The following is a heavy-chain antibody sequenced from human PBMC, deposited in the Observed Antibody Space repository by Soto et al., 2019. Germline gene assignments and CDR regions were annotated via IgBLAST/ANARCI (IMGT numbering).Heavy chain of an antibody. D-gene: IGHD1-1*01. Sequence: GGSLRLSCAASGFAFSSYSMNWVRQAPGKGLEWVSSISSSSSYIYYADSVKGRFTISRDNAKNSLYLQMNSLRAEDTAVYYCARVGTGTTPAYDAFDIWGQGTMVTVSS. J-gene: IGHJ3*02. CDR2: ISSSSSYI. CDR1: GFAFSSYS. V-gene: IGHV3-21*01. CDR3: ARVGTGTTPAYDAFDI.